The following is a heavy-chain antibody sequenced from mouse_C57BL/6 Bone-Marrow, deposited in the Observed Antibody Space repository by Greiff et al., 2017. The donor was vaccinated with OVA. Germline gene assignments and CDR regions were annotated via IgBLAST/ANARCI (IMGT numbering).Heavy chain of an antibody. CDR2: IDPSGSYT. CDR1: GYTFTSYW. Sequence: VQLQQPGAELVMPGASVKLSCKASGYTFTSYWMHWVRQRPGQGLEWMGEIDPSGSYTNYNQKFKGKSTLTVDKSSSTAYMQLSSLTSEDSAVDDCAREKRYDGYYVLAYWGQGTLVTVSA. D-gene: IGHD2-3*01. J-gene: IGHJ3*01. CDR3: AREKRYDGYYVLAY. V-gene: IGHV1-69*01.